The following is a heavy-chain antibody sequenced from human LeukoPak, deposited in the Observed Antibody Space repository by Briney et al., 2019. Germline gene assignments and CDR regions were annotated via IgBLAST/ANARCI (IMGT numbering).Heavy chain of an antibody. CDR3: ARDYYGSGSHPSPNWFDP. CDR2: ISSSSSYI. CDR1: GFTFSSYS. Sequence: VGSLRLSCVASGFTFSSYSMNWVRQAPGKGLEWVSSISSSSSYIYHADSVKGRFTISRDNAKNSLYLQMNSLRAEDTAVYYCARDYYGSGSHPSPNWFDPWGQGTLVTVSS. J-gene: IGHJ5*02. D-gene: IGHD3-10*01. V-gene: IGHV3-21*01.